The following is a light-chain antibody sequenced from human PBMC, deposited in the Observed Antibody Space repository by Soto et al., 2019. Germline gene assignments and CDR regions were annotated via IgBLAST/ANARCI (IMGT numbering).Light chain of an antibody. J-gene: IGKJ3*01. CDR2: GAS. CDR3: QQSNSFPF. CDR1: QSISVF. Sequence: DIRMTQSPSSLSASVGERVTITCRASQSISVFLNWYQQRPGKAPRLLIFGASSLQSGVPSRFSGSGSGTDFTLAISSLQPEDVATYYCQQSNSFPFFGPGTKVDIK. V-gene: IGKV1-39*01.